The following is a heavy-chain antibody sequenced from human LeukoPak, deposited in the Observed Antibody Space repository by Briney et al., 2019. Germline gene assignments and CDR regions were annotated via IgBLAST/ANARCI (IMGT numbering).Heavy chain of an antibody. CDR2: IYYSGST. V-gene: IGHV4-39*01. CDR3: ASPYYDILTGYYEDY. J-gene: IGHJ4*02. Sequence: SETLSLTCTVSGGSISSSSYYWGWIRQPPGKGLEWIGSIYYSGSTYYNPSLKSRVTISVDTSKNQFSLKLSSVTAADTAVYYCASPYYDILTGYYEDYWGQGTLVTVSS. D-gene: IGHD3-9*01. CDR1: GGSISSSSYY.